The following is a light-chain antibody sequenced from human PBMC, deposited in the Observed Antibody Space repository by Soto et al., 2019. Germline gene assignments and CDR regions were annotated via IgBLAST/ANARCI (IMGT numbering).Light chain of an antibody. J-gene: IGKJ5*01. V-gene: IGKV3D-20*02. CDR1: ERLSSVY. Sequence: EFVLTQSPATLSLSPGERATRACRASERLSSVYLAWYQQRPGQPPRLLIYGASNRATGIPDRFSGSGSGTEFTLTISSLEPEDFGTYYCQQSYKMPSFGQGTRLEIK. CDR2: GAS. CDR3: QQSYKMPS.